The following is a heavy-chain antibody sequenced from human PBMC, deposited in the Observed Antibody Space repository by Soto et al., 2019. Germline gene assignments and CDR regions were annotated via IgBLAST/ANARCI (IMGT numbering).Heavy chain of an antibody. V-gene: IGHV4-59*12. CDR2: LYYRRSA. Sequence: QVQLQESGPGLVKPSETLSLTCAVSGDSISSYYCMWIRQPPRKGLEFIGYLYYRRSANYNHSLRSRVTLSVDASTNHWSLRLRCLAAADAAVYYCGLRGMAVLPEYWGQGTLVTVSS. J-gene: IGHJ4*02. D-gene: IGHD2-8*02. CDR1: GDSISSYY. CDR3: GLRGMAVLPEY.